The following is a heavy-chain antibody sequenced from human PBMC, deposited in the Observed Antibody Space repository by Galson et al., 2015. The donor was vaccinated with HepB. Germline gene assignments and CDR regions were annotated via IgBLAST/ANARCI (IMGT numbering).Heavy chain of an antibody. CDR2: ISYDGSNK. D-gene: IGHD1-7*01. J-gene: IGHJ5*02. CDR1: GLTFSSYG. CDR3: AKGFVSGTTGWFDP. Sequence: SLRLSCAASGLTFSSYGIHWVRQAPGKGLEWVAVISYDGSNKYYADSVKGRFTISRDNSKNTLYLQMNSLRAEDTAVYYCAKGFVSGTTGWFDPWGQGTLVTVSS. V-gene: IGHV3-30*18.